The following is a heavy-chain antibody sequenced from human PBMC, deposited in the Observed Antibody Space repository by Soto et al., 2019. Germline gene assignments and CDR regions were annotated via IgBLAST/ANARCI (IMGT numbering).Heavy chain of an antibody. CDR2: ISYSGIT. V-gene: IGHV4-31*03. CDR1: GGSISSVGYY. CDR3: AREVGDLATRFDP. D-gene: IGHD1-26*01. J-gene: IGHJ5*02. Sequence: QVQLQESGPGLVKPSQTLSLTCTVSGGSISSVGYYWNWIRQPPGKDLEWVGYISYSGITHHNPSLKSRLYKAGDTSKDQFSRKLSSVTAADAAVYYCAREVGDLATRFDPWGQRTLVTVSS.